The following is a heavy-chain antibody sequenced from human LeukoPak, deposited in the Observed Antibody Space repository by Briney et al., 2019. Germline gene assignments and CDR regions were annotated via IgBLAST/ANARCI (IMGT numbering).Heavy chain of an antibody. Sequence: SETLSLTCTVSGGSISSGSYYWSWIRQPAGKGLEWIGRIYTSGSTNYNPSLKSRIIISVDKSKNQFSLRLSSVTAADTAVYYCARVPATVVTPHFDYWGQGTLVTVSS. CDR1: GGSISSGSYY. V-gene: IGHV4-61*02. D-gene: IGHD4-23*01. CDR3: ARVPATVVTPHFDY. CDR2: IYTSGST. J-gene: IGHJ4*02.